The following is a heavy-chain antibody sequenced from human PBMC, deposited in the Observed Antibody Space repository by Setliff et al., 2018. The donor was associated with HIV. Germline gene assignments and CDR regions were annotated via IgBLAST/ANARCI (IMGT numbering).Heavy chain of an antibody. V-gene: IGHV1-69*13. CDR3: ARGLGNFVPDLIGYFDY. D-gene: IGHD3-3*02. CDR2: IIPVYHTT. Sequence: ASVKVSCKASGGAFTSYAFSWVRQAPGQGLEWMGRIIPVYHTTDYAPQFQGRVTITAGEYTTTSYMELRNLRSEDTAIYYCARGLGNFVPDLIGYFDYWGQGTLVTVSS. CDR1: GGAFTSYA. J-gene: IGHJ4*02.